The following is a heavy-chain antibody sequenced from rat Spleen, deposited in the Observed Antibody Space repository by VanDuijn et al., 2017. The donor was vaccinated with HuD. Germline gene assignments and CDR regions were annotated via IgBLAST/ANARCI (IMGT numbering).Heavy chain of an antibody. CDR2: ISPSGGST. CDR3: ATGRIGGIGWFAY. CDR1: VFTFSNYG. Sequence: EVQLVESGGGLVQPGRSLKLSCAASVFTFSNYGTHWIRQAPTKGLEWVASISPSGGSTYYRDSVKGRFTISRDNAKSTLYRQMDSLRSEDTATYYCATGRIGGIGWFAYWGQGTLVTVSS. V-gene: IGHV5-19*01. J-gene: IGHJ3*01. D-gene: IGHD1-6*01.